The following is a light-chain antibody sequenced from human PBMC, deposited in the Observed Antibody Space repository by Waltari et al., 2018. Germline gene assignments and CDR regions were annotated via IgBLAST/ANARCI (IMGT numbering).Light chain of an antibody. CDR3: QQYESYWT. V-gene: IGKV1-5*03. CDR2: TAS. J-gene: IGKJ1*01. Sequence: DIHMTQSPSTLSASIGDPVTITCRASQDINTWLAWYQQRPGKAPNLLIYTASYLESGVPSRFSGSGSGTEFTLTISSLQPDDFATYFCQQYESYWTFGQGTKVEMK. CDR1: QDINTW.